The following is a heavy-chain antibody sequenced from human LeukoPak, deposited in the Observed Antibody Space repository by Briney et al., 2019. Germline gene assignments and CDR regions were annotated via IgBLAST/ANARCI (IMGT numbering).Heavy chain of an antibody. V-gene: IGHV4-34*01. CDR2: VNHSGST. J-gene: IGHJ6*03. CDR3: ARGGPRVYYYYYYMDV. CDR1: GGSLSGYY. Sequence: PSETLSLTCGVYGGSLSGYYWNWIRQSPGKGLEWIGEVNHSGSTNYNPPLKSRVTISLNTSTNQFSLSLTSVTAADTAVYYCARGGPRVYYYYYYMDVWGKGTSVTVSS.